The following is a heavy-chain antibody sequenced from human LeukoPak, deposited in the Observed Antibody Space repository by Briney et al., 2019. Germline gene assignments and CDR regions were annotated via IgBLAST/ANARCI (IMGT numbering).Heavy chain of an antibody. CDR3: AKAGLVRGGALDS. V-gene: IGHV3-23*01. D-gene: IGHD4/OR15-4a*01. CDR1: GFTFSSYG. Sequence: GGSLRLSCAASGFTFSSYGMTWVRQAPGKGLEWVSSITGSGDGTSAADSVKGRFSISRDNSKNTLFLQMNSLRVEDTAVYYCAKAGLVRGGALDSWGQGTLVTVSS. CDR2: ITGSGDGT. J-gene: IGHJ4*02.